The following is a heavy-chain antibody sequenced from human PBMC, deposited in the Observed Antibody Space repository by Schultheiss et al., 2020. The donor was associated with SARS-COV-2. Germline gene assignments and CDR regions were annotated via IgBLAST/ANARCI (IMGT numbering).Heavy chain of an antibody. D-gene: IGHD6-19*01. CDR3: ARDRSSGGSNFDY. Sequence: ASVKVSCKASGYTFTGYYMHWVRQAPGQGLEWMGWINPNSGGTNYAQKFQGWVTMTRDTSISTAYMELSRLRSDDTAVYYCARDRSSGGSNFDYWAREPWSPSPQ. J-gene: IGHJ4*02. CDR1: GYTFTGYY. CDR2: INPNSGGT. V-gene: IGHV1-2*04.